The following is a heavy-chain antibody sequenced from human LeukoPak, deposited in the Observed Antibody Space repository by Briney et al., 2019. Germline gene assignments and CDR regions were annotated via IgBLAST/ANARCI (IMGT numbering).Heavy chain of an antibody. V-gene: IGHV3-7*01. D-gene: IGHD6-19*01. CDR2: IKQDGSEK. CDR3: ARNLGYSSGWYISY. CDR1: GFTFSSYA. Sequence: PGGSLRLSCAASGFTFSSYAMSWVRQAPGKGLEWVANIKQDGSEKYYVDSVKGRFTISRDNAKNSLYLQMNSLRAEDTAVYYCARNLGYSSGWYISYWGQGTLVTVSS. J-gene: IGHJ4*02.